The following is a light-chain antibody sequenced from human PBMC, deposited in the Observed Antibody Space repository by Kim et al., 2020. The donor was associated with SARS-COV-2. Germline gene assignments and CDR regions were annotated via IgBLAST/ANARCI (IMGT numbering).Light chain of an antibody. V-gene: IGKV3D-15*03. CDR3: QHYNNWPYT. CDR1: QSVSSN. J-gene: IGKJ2*01. Sequence: EIVVTQSPATLSVSPGERATPSCRASQSVSSNLAWYQQKPGQAPRLLIYGASIRATGIPARFSGSGSGTEFTLTISILQSEDFAVYYCQHYNNWPYTFGQGTKLEI. CDR2: GAS.